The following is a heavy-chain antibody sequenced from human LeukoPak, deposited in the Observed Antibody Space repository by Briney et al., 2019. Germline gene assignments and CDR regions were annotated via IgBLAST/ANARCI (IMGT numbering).Heavy chain of an antibody. D-gene: IGHD3-22*01. V-gene: IGHV4-34*01. Sequence: SETLSLTCAVYGGSFSGYYWSWIRQAPGKGLEWIGEINHSGSTNYNPSLKSRVTISVDTSKNQFSLKLSSVTAADTAVYYCARARKTYYYDSSGYKFDYWGQGTLVTVSS. CDR1: GGSFSGYY. CDR3: ARARKTYYYDSSGYKFDY. CDR2: INHSGST. J-gene: IGHJ4*02.